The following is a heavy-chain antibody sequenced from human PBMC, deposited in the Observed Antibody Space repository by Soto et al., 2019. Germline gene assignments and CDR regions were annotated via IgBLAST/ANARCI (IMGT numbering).Heavy chain of an antibody. D-gene: IGHD3-9*01. CDR3: AREGRELRYFDWAPPTPGAFDI. CDR2: IIPIFGTA. Sequence: GASVKVSCKASGGTFSSYAISWVRQAPGQGLEWMGGIIPIFGTANYAQKFQGRVTITADESMSTAYMELSSLRSEDTAVYYCAREGRELRYFDWAPPTPGAFDIWGQGTMVTVSS. J-gene: IGHJ3*02. CDR1: GGTFSSYA. V-gene: IGHV1-69*13.